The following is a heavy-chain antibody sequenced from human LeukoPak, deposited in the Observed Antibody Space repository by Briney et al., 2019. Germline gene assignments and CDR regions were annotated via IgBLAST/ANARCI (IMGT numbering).Heavy chain of an antibody. CDR3: ARVVSGSYPFDY. CDR2: INSDGSIV. CDR1: GFLFSNHW. V-gene: IGHV3-74*01. D-gene: IGHD1-26*01. Sequence: PGGSLRLSCAASGFLFSNHWMHWVRQAPGKGLVWVSRINSDGSIVNYADSVKGRFTISRDNAKNTLYLRMNSLRVDDTAVYYCARVVSGSYPFDYWGQGTLVTVSS. J-gene: IGHJ4*02.